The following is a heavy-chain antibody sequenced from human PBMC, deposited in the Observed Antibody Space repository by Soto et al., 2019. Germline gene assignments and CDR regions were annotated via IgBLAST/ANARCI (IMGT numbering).Heavy chain of an antibody. CDR1: GFTFSSYW. D-gene: IGHD5-18*01. CDR2: INSDGSST. CDR3: ARGGYGIQLWLHAFDI. Sequence: GGSLRLSCAASGFTFSSYWMHWVRQAPGKGLVWVSRINSDGSSTSYADSAKGRFTISRDNAKNTLYLQMNSLRAEDTAVYYCARGGYGIQLWLHAFDIWGQGTMVTVSS. J-gene: IGHJ3*02. V-gene: IGHV3-74*01.